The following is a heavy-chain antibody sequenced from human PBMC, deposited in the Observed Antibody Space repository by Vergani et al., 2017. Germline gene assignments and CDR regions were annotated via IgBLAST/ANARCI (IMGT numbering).Heavy chain of an antibody. V-gene: IGHV1-46*01. CDR2: IYPSGGT. D-gene: IGHD3-22*01. Sequence: QVQLVQSGAEVKKPGASVQVSCKASGYTFTSYDMHWVRQAPGQGLEWMGKIYPSGGTNYAQKFQGRVTMTKDTSTSTVDMELSSLRSEDTAMYYCAREGNYYDSTGFGPGGSFDGGPGTLVTVSS. CDR3: AREGNYYDSTGFGPGGSFD. CDR1: GYTFTSYD. J-gene: IGHJ4*02.